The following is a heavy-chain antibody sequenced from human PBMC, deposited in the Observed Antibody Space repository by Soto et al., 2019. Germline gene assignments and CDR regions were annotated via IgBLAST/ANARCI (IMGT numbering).Heavy chain of an antibody. D-gene: IGHD3-22*01. Sequence: QVQLQESGPGLVKPSETLSLTCSVSGGSISSYYWSWIRQPPGKGLEWLGNIYYTETTNYNPSLKSLITMSVDTSKNHFSLKLSSVTAADTAVYYCARVGYYYDSGGYYFPDYWGRGTLITVSS. CDR1: GGSISSYY. J-gene: IGHJ4*02. CDR2: IYYTETT. V-gene: IGHV4-59*01. CDR3: ARVGYYYDSGGYYFPDY.